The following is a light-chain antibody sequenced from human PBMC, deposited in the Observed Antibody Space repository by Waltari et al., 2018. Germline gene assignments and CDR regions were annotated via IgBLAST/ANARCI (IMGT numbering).Light chain of an antibody. J-gene: IGKJ1*01. CDR3: QQNSDWPRT. CDR2: DTS. V-gene: IGKV3-11*01. Sequence: EIVLTQSPGTLSLSPGERATLSCRASQSVSIHLAWFQQKPGQAPRLLIFDTSKRATGIPARFSGSGSGTEFTLTISSLEPEDFAVYYCQQNSDWPRTFGQGTNVEIK. CDR1: QSVSIH.